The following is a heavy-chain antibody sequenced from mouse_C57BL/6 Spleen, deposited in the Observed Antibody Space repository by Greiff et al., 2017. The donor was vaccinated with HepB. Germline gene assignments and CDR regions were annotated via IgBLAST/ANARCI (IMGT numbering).Heavy chain of an antibody. Sequence: EVKLVESGGDLVKPGGSLKLSCAASGFTFSSDGMSWVRQTPDKRLEWVATISSGGSYTYYPDSVKGRFTISRDNAKNTLYLQMSSLKSEDTAMYYCARHVVTNYFDYWGQGTTLTVSS. J-gene: IGHJ2*01. CDR2: ISSGGSYT. CDR1: GFTFSSDG. D-gene: IGHD2-2*01. V-gene: IGHV5-6*01. CDR3: ARHVVTNYFDY.